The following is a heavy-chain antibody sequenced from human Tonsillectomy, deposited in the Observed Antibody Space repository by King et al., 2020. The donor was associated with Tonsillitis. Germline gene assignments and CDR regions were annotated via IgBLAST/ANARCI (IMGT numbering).Heavy chain of an antibody. D-gene: IGHD6-6*01. CDR1: GYRFTSYW. CDR3: ARFSSSSGYFDY. J-gene: IGHJ4*02. Sequence: VQLVESGAEVKKPGESLKISCKGSGYRFTSYWIGWVRQMPGKGREWMGIIYAADFDTRYSPPFQGQVTISADKSISTAYLQWSSLKASDTAMYYCARFSSSSGYFDYWGQGTLGTVSS. V-gene: IGHV5-51*01. CDR2: IYAADFDT.